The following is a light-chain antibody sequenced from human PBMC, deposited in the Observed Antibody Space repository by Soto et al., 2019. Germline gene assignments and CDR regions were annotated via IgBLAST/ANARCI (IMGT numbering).Light chain of an antibody. CDR2: GAS. J-gene: IGKJ2*01. CDR1: QSVTSSY. CDR3: QQHAGSPPYT. Sequence: EIVLTQSPGTLSLTPGERATLSCRASQSVTSSYLAWYQQKPGQAPRLLIYGASSRATGIPDRFSGSGSGTDFTLTIGRLEPVDFAVYYCQQHAGSPPYTFGQGTKLEIK. V-gene: IGKV3-20*01.